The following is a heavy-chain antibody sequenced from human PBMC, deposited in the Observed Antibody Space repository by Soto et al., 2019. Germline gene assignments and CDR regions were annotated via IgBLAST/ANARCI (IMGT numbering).Heavy chain of an antibody. CDR3: PRHCHITIFPVVTNYGMDV. D-gene: IGHD3-3*01. V-gene: IGHV1-18*01. Sequence: GASVKVSCKASGYTSTSYGISWARQDPGQGLEWMGWISAYNGDTNYAHKLQGRVTMTTDTSTSTAYMELRSLTSDDTAVYYSPRHCHITIFPVVTNYGMDVWGQGTTGTAP. CDR2: ISAYNGDT. CDR1: GYTSTSYG. J-gene: IGHJ6*02.